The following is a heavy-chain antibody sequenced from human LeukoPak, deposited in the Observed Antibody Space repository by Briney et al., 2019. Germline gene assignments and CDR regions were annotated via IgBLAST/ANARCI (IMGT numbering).Heavy chain of an antibody. Sequence: ASVKVSCKASGYTFTGYYMHWVRQAPGQGLEWMGWINPNSGGTNYAQKFQGRVTMTRDTSISTAYMEPSRLRSDDTAVYYCARGCVYYYDSSGYYEGFDYWGQGTLVTASS. D-gene: IGHD3-22*01. V-gene: IGHV1-2*02. CDR1: GYTFTGYY. CDR3: ARGCVYYYDSSGYYEGFDY. CDR2: INPNSGGT. J-gene: IGHJ4*02.